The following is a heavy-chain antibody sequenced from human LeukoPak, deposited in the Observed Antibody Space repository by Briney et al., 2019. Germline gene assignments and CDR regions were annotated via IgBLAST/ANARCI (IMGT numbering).Heavy chain of an antibody. CDR3: ANPRCDSSGYYYVD. Sequence: ASVKVSCKASGYTFTDYTMHWLRPAPGQRLDWMGWINGGSGNTKYAPEVQGRVTITRDTSASTAYMELSSLRSEDTAVYYCANPRCDSSGYYYVDWGQGTLVIVSS. CDR1: GYTFTDYT. D-gene: IGHD3-22*01. J-gene: IGHJ4*02. CDR2: INGGSGNT. V-gene: IGHV1-3*01.